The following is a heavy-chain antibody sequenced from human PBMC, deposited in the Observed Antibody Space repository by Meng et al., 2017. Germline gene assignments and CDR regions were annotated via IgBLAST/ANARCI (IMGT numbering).Heavy chain of an antibody. CDR1: GFTFSSYE. CDR2: ISSSGSTI. CDR3: AREVHDYGDYVFPLSSYFDL. D-gene: IGHD4-17*01. J-gene: IGHJ2*01. Sequence: GESLKISCAASGFTFSSYEMNWVRQAPGKGLEWVSYISSSGSTIYYADSVKGRFTISRDNAKNSLYLQMNSLRAEDTAVYYCAREVHDYGDYVFPLSSYFDLWGRSTLVTVSS. V-gene: IGHV3-48*03.